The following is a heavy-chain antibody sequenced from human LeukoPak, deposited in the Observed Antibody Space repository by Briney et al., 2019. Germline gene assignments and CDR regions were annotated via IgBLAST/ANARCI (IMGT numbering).Heavy chain of an antibody. V-gene: IGHV4-31*03. CDR2: IYYSGST. D-gene: IGHD2-21*02. CDR1: GGSISSGGYY. CDR3: ARDYIVVVTANYYYYGMDV. Sequence: PSETLSLTCTVSGGSISSGGYYWSWIRQHPGKGLEWIGYIYYSGSTYYNPSLKSRVTISVDTSKNQFSLKLSSVTAADTVVYYCARDYIVVVTANYYYYGMDVWGQGTTVTVSS. J-gene: IGHJ6*02.